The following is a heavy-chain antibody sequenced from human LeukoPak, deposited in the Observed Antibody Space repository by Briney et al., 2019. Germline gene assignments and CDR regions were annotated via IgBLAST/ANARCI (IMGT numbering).Heavy chain of an antibody. CDR3: ARGPHTSGWPQQYF. J-gene: IGHJ4*02. CDR2: ISTYNGDT. Sequence: ASVKVSCKASGYTFTSYGISWVRQAPGQGLEWMGWISTYNGDTNYAQKLQGRVTMTTDTSTNTAYMELRSLRSDDTAVYYCARGPHTSGWPQQYFWGQGTLVTVSS. D-gene: IGHD6-19*01. V-gene: IGHV1-18*01. CDR1: GYTFTSYG.